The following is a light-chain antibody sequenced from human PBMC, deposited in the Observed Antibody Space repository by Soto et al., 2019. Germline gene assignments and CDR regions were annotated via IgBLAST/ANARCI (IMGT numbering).Light chain of an antibody. CDR1: QSVTSSY. V-gene: IGKV3-20*01. Sequence: EIVLTQSPATLSLSPGERATLSCRASQSVTSSYLAWYQQKPGQAPRLLIYGASSRATGIPDRFSGSGAGTDFTLTISRLEPEDFAVYYWQQYGSSPPTFGQGTKVEIK. J-gene: IGKJ1*01. CDR3: QQYGSSPPT. CDR2: GAS.